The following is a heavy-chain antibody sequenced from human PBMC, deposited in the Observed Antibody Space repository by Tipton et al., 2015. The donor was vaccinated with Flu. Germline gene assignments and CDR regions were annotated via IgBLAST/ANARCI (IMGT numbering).Heavy chain of an antibody. CDR2: VHQTGSS. CDR1: GDSIGSRYF. Sequence: TLSLTCSVSGDSIGSRYFWGWIRQPPGKGLEWIGNVHQTGSSYYNPSLRSRVTIAVDRPKNQFSLRLTSVTAADTAVYYCARSTYHYGSGSSDYWGQGTLVTVSS. D-gene: IGHD3-10*01. J-gene: IGHJ4*02. V-gene: IGHV4-38-2*01. CDR3: ARSTYHYGSGSSDY.